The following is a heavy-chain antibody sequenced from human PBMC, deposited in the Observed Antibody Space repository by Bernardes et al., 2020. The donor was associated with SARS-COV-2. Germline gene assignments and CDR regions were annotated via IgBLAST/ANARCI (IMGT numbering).Heavy chain of an antibody. V-gene: IGHV4-61*01. Sequence: SETLSLTCTVSGVSVNSGSYSWSWIRQPPGKGLEWIGYMYYSGNANYNPSLKSRVTISIDTSKNRFSLRLTSVTAADTAIYYCAREGAYCSGGRCHTFDYWGRGTLVTVSS. D-gene: IGHD2-15*01. CDR2: MYYSGNA. CDR3: AREGAYCSGGRCHTFDY. J-gene: IGHJ4*02. CDR1: GVSVNSGSYS.